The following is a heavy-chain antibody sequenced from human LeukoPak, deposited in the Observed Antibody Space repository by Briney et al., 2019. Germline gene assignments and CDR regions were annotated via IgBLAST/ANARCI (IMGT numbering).Heavy chain of an antibody. CDR1: GFTFSSYA. Sequence: GGSLRLSCAASGFTFSSYAMSWVRQAPGKGLEWVSGISGSGGTTYYADSVKGRFTISRDNSKNTVYLQMNSLRAEDTAVYFCAKAAIGFGELFFDCWGQGTLVTVSS. J-gene: IGHJ4*02. CDR2: ISGSGGTT. CDR3: AKAAIGFGELFFDC. D-gene: IGHD3-10*01. V-gene: IGHV3-23*01.